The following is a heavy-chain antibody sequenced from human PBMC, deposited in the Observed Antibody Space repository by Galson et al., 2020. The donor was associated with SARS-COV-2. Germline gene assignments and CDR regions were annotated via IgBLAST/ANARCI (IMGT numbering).Heavy chain of an antibody. Sequence: SETLSLTCTVSGGFTPGSPYPWPWVRQPPGKGPACLGYNYHSGITQYNPTLQSRVTVSVDRSKNQISLVLNSVTAADTAVYYCARFNRQYALDIWGQGTTVTVSS. D-gene: IGHD6-19*01. J-gene: IGHJ3*02. V-gene: IGHV4-30-2*01. CDR3: ARFNRQYALDI. CDR2: NYHSGIT. CDR1: GGFTPGSPYP.